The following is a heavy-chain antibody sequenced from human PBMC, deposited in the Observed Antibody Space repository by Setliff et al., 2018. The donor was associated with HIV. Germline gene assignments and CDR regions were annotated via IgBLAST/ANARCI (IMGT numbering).Heavy chain of an antibody. CDR1: GFTFSSYS. CDR2: ISSSSSYI. J-gene: IGHJ6*02. V-gene: IGHV3-21*01. Sequence: PGGSLRLSCAASGFTFSSYSMNWVRQAPGKGLEWVSSISSSSSYIYYADSVKGRFTISRDNAKNSLYLQMNSLRAEDTAVYYCARDLTPTRTPTQNLGYCSSTSCPRSYYYYGMDVWRQGTTVTVAS. D-gene: IGHD2-2*01. CDR3: ARDLTPTRTPTQNLGYCSSTSCPRSYYYYGMDV.